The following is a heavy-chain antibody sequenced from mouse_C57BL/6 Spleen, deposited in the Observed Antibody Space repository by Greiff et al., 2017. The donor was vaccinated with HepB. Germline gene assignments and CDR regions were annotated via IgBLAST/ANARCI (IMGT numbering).Heavy chain of an antibody. CDR2: INYDGSST. CDR3: ARDGGYKGGAMDY. D-gene: IGHD1-3*01. V-gene: IGHV5-16*01. CDR1: GFTFSDYY. Sequence: EVKLVESEGGLVQPGSSMKLSCTASGFTFSDYYMAWVRQVPEKGLEWVANINYDGSSTYYLDSLKSRFIISRDNAKNILYLQMSSLKSEDTATYYCARDGGYKGGAMDYWGQGTSVTVSS. J-gene: IGHJ4*01.